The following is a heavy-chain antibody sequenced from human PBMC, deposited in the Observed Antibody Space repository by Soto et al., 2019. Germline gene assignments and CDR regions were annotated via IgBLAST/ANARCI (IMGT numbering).Heavy chain of an antibody. CDR2: ISYDGSNK. Sequence: GGSLRLSCAASGFTFSSYAMHWVRQAPGKGLEWVAVISYDGSNKYYADSVKGRFTISRDNSKNTLYLQMNSLRAEDTAVYYCARNYYDSGGGFDPWGQGTLVTVSS. V-gene: IGHV3-30*14. CDR1: GFTFSSYA. J-gene: IGHJ5*02. D-gene: IGHD3-22*01. CDR3: ARNYYDSGGGFDP.